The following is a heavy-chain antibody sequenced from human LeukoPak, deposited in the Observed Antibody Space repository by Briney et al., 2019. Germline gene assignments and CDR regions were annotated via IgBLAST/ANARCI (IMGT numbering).Heavy chain of an antibody. CDR2: ISSSISTM. J-gene: IGHJ4*02. D-gene: IGHD3-22*01. CDR1: GFTFSTYS. V-gene: IGHV3-48*01. Sequence: PGGSLRLSCAASGFTFSTYSMNWVRQAPGKGLEWVSYISSSISTMYYADSVEGRFTISRDNAKTSLYLQMNSLRAEDTAVYYCAKADSYDSSGYYLNYFDYWGQGTLVTVSS. CDR3: AKADSYDSSGYYLNYFDY.